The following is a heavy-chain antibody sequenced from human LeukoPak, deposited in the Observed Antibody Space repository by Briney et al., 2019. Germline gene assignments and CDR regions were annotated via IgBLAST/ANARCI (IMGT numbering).Heavy chain of an antibody. CDR3: TTDQLAAAGTDWFDP. J-gene: IGHJ5*02. CDR2: IKSKTDGGTT. V-gene: IGHV3-15*01. D-gene: IGHD6-13*01. CDR1: GFTFSNAW. Sequence: GGSLRLSCAASGFTFSNAWMSWVRQALGKGLEWVGRIKSKTDGGTTDYAAPVKGRFTISRDDSKNTLYLQMNSLKTEDTAVYYCTTDQLAAAGTDWFDPWGQGTLVTVSS.